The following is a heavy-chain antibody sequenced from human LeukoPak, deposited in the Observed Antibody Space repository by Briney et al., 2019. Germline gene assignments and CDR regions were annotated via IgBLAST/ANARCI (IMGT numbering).Heavy chain of an antibody. J-gene: IGHJ3*02. D-gene: IGHD1-26*01. CDR1: GGSISSYY. CDR3: AREPSGSYRPDAFDI. V-gene: IGHV4-59*01. Sequence: SETLSLTCTVSGGSISSYYWSWIRQPPGKGLEWIGYIYYSGSTNYNPSLKSRVTISVDTSKNQFSLKLSSVTAADTAVYYCAREPSGSYRPDAFDIWGQGTMVTVSS. CDR2: IYYSGST.